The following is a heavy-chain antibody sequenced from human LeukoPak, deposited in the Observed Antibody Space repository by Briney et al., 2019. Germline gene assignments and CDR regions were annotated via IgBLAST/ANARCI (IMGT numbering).Heavy chain of an antibody. Sequence: GGSLRLSCAASGFSFSDYAMTWVRQSPGKGLEWVSAISASGDSTFYADSLMGRYTISRDNSKKTLFLQTKSLRVGDTAVYYCAKGPGSSPRVNMDVWGQGTTVIVSS. CDR3: AKGPGSSPRVNMDV. D-gene: IGHD6-13*01. CDR1: GFSFSDYA. CDR2: ISASGDST. J-gene: IGHJ6*02. V-gene: IGHV3-23*01.